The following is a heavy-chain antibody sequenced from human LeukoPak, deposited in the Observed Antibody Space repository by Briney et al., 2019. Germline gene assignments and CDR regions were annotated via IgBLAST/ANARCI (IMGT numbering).Heavy chain of an antibody. CDR2: INHSGST. J-gene: IGHJ4*02. CDR3: ASPRITMARSFDY. CDR1: GGSVSSIIYY. V-gene: IGHV4-39*01. Sequence: SETLSLTCTVSGGSVSSIIYYWGWIRQPPGKGLEWIGEINHSGSTNYNPSLKSRVTISVDTSKNQFSLKLSSVTAADTAVYYCASPRITMARSFDYWGQGTLVTVSS. D-gene: IGHD3-10*01.